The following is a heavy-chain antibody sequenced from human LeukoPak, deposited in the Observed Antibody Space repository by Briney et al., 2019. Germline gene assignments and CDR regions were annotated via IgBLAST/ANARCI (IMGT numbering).Heavy chain of an antibody. J-gene: IGHJ5*02. D-gene: IGHD3-16*01. CDR3: ASGGFWFDP. CDR1: GFTFSSYC. Sequence: SGGSLRLSCAASGFTFSSYCMPWVRQAPGKGLVWVSSINSDGSNTSYADSVKGRFTISRDNAKNSLYLQMNRLRAEDTAVYYCASGGFWFDPWGQGTLVTVSS. V-gene: IGHV3-74*01. CDR2: INSDGSNT.